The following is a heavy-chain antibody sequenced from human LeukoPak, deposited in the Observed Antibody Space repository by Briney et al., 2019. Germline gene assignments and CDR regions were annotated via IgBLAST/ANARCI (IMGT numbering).Heavy chain of an antibody. CDR1: GGSISSGGYS. J-gene: IGHJ3*02. CDR2: IYHSGST. D-gene: IGHD3-22*01. CDR3: ARDSYYYDSSGYPPSRAFDI. V-gene: IGHV4-30-2*01. Sequence: SETLSLTCAVSGGSISSGGYSWSRIRQPPGKGLEWIGYIYHSGSTYYNPSLKSRVTISVDRSKNQFSLKLSSVTAADTAVYYCARDSYYYDSSGYPPSRAFDIWGQGTMVTVSS.